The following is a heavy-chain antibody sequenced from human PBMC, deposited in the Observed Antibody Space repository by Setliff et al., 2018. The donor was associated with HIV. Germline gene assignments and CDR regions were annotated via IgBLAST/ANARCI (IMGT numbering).Heavy chain of an antibody. CDR2: ISAYNGNT. V-gene: IGHV1-18*01. D-gene: IGHD3-22*01. Sequence: ASVKVSCKASGYTFTSYGISWVRQAPGQGLEWMGWISAYNGNTNYAQKLQGRVTMTTDTSTSTAYMELRSLRSDDTAVYYCARVPADNYSDSSGYPDYWGQGTLVTVSS. CDR3: ARVPADNYSDSSGYPDY. CDR1: GYTFTSYG. J-gene: IGHJ4*02.